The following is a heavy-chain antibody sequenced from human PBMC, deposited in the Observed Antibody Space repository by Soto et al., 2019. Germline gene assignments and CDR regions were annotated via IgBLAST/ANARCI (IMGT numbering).Heavy chain of an antibody. Sequence: GASVKVSCKASGFTFTSSAVQWVRQARGQRLEWIGWIVVGSGNTNYTQKFQERVTITRDMSTSTAYMELSSLRSEDTAVYYCAEGAATPKLYYYGMDVWGQGTTVTVSS. CDR2: IVVGSGNT. CDR1: GFTFTSSA. J-gene: IGHJ6*02. V-gene: IGHV1-58*01. CDR3: AEGAATPKLYYYGMDV. D-gene: IGHD2-15*01.